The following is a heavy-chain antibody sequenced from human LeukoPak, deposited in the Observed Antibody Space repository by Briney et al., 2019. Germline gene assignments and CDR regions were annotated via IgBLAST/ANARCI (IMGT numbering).Heavy chain of an antibody. CDR1: GGSISSYY. V-gene: IGHV4-59*01. J-gene: IGHJ6*03. D-gene: IGHD5-12*01. CDR3: ASVDKKPYYMDV. Sequence: SETLSLTCTVSGGSISSYYWSWIRQPPGKGVEWIGYIYYSGSTNYNPSLKSRVTISVDTSKNQFSLKLSSVTAADTAVYYCASVDKKPYYMDVWGKGTTVTISS. CDR2: IYYSGST.